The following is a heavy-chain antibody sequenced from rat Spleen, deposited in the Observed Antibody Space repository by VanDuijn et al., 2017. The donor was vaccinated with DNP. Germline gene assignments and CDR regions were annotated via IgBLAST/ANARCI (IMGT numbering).Heavy chain of an antibody. CDR2: ISYSVST. J-gene: IGHJ2*01. Sequence: EVQLQESGPGLVKPSQSLSLTCSVTGYTITSNHKWSWIRKFPGNKMEWIGHISYSVSTSYNPSLKSRISITRDTSKNQFFLQLNSVTTEDTATYYCARYEAGPHYWGQGVMVTVSS. CDR3: ARYEAGPHY. CDR1: GYTITSNH. D-gene: IGHD3-1*01. V-gene: IGHV3-1*01.